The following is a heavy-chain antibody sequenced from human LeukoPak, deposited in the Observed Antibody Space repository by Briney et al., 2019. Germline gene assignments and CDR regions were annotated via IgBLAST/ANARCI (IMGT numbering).Heavy chain of an antibody. J-gene: IGHJ4*02. D-gene: IGHD6-19*01. CDR3: ARLQTSGFYYFDY. V-gene: IGHV4-34*01. CDR1: GGSFSGYY. CDR2: INHSGST. Sequence: SETLSLTCAVYGGSFSGYYWSWIRQPPGKGLEWIGEINHSGSTNYNPSLKSRVTISVDTSKNQFSPKLSSVTAADTAVYYCARLQTSGFYYFDYWGQGTLVTVSS.